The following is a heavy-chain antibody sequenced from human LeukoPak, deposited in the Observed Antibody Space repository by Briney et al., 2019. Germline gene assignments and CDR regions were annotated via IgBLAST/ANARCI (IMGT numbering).Heavy chain of an antibody. Sequence: SETLSLTCTVSGGSISSGSYYWSWIRQPAGKGLEWIGRIYTSGSTNYNPSLKSRVTISVDTSKNQFSLKLSSVTAADTAVYYCARVPRWIGLVRGIFDYWGQGTLVTVSS. CDR1: GGSISSGSYY. J-gene: IGHJ4*02. CDR2: IYTSGST. V-gene: IGHV4-61*02. CDR3: ARVPRWIGLVRGIFDY. D-gene: IGHD6-19*01.